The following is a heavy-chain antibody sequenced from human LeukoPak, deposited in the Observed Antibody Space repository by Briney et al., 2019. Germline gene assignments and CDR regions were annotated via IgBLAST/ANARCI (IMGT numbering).Heavy chain of an antibody. D-gene: IGHD6-13*01. CDR1: GFTFSSYS. V-gene: IGHV3-21*01. CDR2: ISSSSSYI. J-gene: IGHJ4*02. CDR3: ARYAGYSVTRFDY. Sequence: GGSLRLSCAASGFTFSSYSMNWVRQAPGKGLEWVSSISSSSSYIYYADSVKGRFPISRDNAKNSLYLQMNSLRAEDTAVYYCARYAGYSVTRFDYWGQGTLVTVSS.